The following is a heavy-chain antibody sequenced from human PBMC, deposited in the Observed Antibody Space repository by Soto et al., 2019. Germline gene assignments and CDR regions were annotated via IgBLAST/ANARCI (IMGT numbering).Heavy chain of an antibody. Sequence: QVQLVQSGAEVKEPGASVQVSCKVSGYTLTELSIHWVRQAPGKGLEWMGGFDPEDGETLYAQKFQGRVTMTEDTTTDTAYMDLSRLSSEDTAVYYCATVYTAAWLTHNYYYMHVWGEVNTVTASS. V-gene: IGHV1-24*01. CDR3: ATVYTAAWLTHNYYYMHV. CDR2: FDPEDGET. CDR1: GYTLTELS. J-gene: IGHJ6*03. D-gene: IGHD3-22*01.